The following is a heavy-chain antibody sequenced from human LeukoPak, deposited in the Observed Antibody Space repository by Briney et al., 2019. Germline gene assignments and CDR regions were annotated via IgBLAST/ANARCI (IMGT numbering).Heavy chain of an antibody. Sequence: GGSLILSCAASGFTFSSYEMNWVRQAPGKGLEWVSYISSSGSTIYYADSVKGRFTISRDNAKNSLYPQMNSLRAEDTAVYYCARSYVDTAMALDYWGQGTLVTVSS. CDR1: GFTFSSYE. D-gene: IGHD5-18*01. J-gene: IGHJ4*02. CDR2: ISSSGSTI. CDR3: ARSYVDTAMALDY. V-gene: IGHV3-48*03.